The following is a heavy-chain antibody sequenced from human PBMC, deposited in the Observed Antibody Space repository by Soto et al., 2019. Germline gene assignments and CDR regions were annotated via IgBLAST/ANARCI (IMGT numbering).Heavy chain of an antibody. CDR1: GASISSHY. J-gene: IGHJ4*02. CDR3: VSRQYFGSGNFIDY. V-gene: IGHV4-59*11. CDR2: IYYSGST. D-gene: IGHD3-10*01. Sequence: PSETLSLTCTVSGASISSHYWSWIRQPPEKGLEFIGYIYYSGSTSYNPSLKSRVTISIDTSKNHFSLKLSSVTAADTAVYYCVSRQYFGSGNFIDYWGQGTLVTVSS.